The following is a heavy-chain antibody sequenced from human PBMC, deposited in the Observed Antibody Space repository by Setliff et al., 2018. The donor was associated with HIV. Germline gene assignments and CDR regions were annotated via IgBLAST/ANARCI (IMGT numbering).Heavy chain of an antibody. V-gene: IGHV3-48*01. CDR1: GFTFSSYS. Sequence: GGSLRLSCAASGFTFSSYSMNWVRQSPGKGLEWVSYISSSNNANRNYADSVKGRFTISRDNAKHSLYLQMNSLRAEDTAVYYCARYRSPGNSEYYFDYWGQGTLVTVSS. CDR3: ARYRSPGNSEYYFDY. CDR2: ISSSNNANR. J-gene: IGHJ4*02. D-gene: IGHD4-4*01.